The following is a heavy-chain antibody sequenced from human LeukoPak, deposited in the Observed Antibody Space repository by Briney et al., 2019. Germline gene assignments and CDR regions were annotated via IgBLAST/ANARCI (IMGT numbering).Heavy chain of an antibody. J-gene: IGHJ6*02. CDR1: GGSFSGYY. CDR2: INHSGST. V-gene: IGHV4-34*01. CDR3: ATTAFMDV. D-gene: IGHD1/OR15-1a*01. Sequence: PSETLSLTCAVYGGSFSGYYWSWIRQPPGKGLEWIGEINHSGSTNYNPSLKSRVTISVDTSKNQFSLKLSSVTAADTAVYYCATTAFMDVWGQGTTVTVSS.